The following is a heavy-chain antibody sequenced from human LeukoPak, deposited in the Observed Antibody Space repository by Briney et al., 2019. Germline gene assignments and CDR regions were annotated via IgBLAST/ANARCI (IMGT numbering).Heavy chain of an antibody. Sequence: GGSLRLSCAASGFTFSSYAMHWVRQAPGQGLEWVAVISYDGSNKYYADSVKGRFTISRDNSKNTLYLQMNSLRAEDTAVYYCARGEYHYYDSSGYYFDYWGQGTLVTVSS. J-gene: IGHJ4*02. CDR2: ISYDGSNK. CDR1: GFTFSSYA. V-gene: IGHV3-30-3*01. D-gene: IGHD3-22*01. CDR3: ARGEYHYYDSSGYYFDY.